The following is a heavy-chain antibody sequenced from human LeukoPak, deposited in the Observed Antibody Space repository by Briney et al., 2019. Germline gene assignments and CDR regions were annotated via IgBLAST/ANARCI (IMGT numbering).Heavy chain of an antibody. J-gene: IGHJ3*02. CDR2: ISSSGSTI. Sequence: GGSLRLSCAASGFTFSSYEMNWVRQAPGKGLEWVSYISSSGSTIYYVDSVKGRFTISRDNAKNSLYLQMNSLRAEDTAVYYCAMYYYDSSGYPGAFDIWGQGTMVTVSS. CDR3: AMYYYDSSGYPGAFDI. CDR1: GFTFSSYE. V-gene: IGHV3-48*03. D-gene: IGHD3-22*01.